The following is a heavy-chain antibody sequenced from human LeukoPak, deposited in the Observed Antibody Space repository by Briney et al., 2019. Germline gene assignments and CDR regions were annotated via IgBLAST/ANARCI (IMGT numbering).Heavy chain of an antibody. V-gene: IGHV6-1*01. D-gene: IGHD1-1*01. CDR2: TYYRSKWSS. Sequence: SQTLSLTCAISGDSVSSSASWNWIRQSPSRGLEWLGRTYYRSKWSSDYATSVKSRITINADTSKNQFSLQLSSVTPEDTAVYYCARDADSSNEWGPFDPWGQGTPVTVSS. CDR3: ARDADSSNEWGPFDP. CDR1: GDSVSSSAS. J-gene: IGHJ5*02.